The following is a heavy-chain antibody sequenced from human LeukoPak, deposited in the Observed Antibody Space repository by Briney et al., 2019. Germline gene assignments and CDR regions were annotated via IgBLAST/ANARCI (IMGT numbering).Heavy chain of an antibody. CDR3: ARDCGRITMIRCPVDSGMDV. J-gene: IGHJ6*02. Sequence: SVKVSCKASGDTFSSYAISWARQAPGQGLEWMGRIIPIFGTANYAQKCQGRVTITADESTSTAYMELSSLRSEDTAVYYCARDCGRITMIRCPVDSGMDVWGQGTTVTVSS. D-gene: IGHD3-22*01. CDR1: GDTFSSYA. V-gene: IGHV1-69*13. CDR2: IIPIFGTA.